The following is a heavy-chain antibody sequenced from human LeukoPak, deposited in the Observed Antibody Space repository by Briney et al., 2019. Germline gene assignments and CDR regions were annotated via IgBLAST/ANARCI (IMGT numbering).Heavy chain of an antibody. V-gene: IGHV1-46*01. CDR3: ARVRIPAVAAGAFDI. CDR2: INPSGGST. Sequence: ASVKVSCKASGYTFTSYYMHWVRQAPGQGLEWMGIINPSGGSTSYAQKFQGRVTMTRDTSTSTVYMELSSLRSEDTAVYYCARVRIPAVAAGAFDIWGQGTMVAVSS. CDR1: GYTFTSYY. D-gene: IGHD6-19*01. J-gene: IGHJ3*02.